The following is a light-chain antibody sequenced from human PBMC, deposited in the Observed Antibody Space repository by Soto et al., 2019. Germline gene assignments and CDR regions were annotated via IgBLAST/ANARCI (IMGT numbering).Light chain of an antibody. Sequence: QSVLTQPPSASGSPGQSVTISCTGTSSDVGDNSFSWYQQHLGKAPKLIIYEVSQRPSGVPDRFSGSKSGNTASLTVSGLQTEDEADYYCSAYAGSNNFVFGSGTKVTVL. V-gene: IGLV2-8*01. CDR2: EVS. J-gene: IGLJ1*01. CDR1: SSDVGDNS. CDR3: SAYAGSNNFV.